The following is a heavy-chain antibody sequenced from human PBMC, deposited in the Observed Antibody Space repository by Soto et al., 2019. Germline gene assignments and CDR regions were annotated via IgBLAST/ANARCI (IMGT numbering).Heavy chain of an antibody. D-gene: IGHD3-22*01. CDR3: ARGTYYYDSSGYYYDHPEANYYYYGMDV. Sequence: QVQLVQSGAEVKKPGSSVKVSCKASGGTFSSYAISWVRQAPGQGLEWMGGIIPIFGTANYGEKFQGRVTITADKSTSTAYMELSSLRSEDTAVYYCARGTYYYDSSGYYYDHPEANYYYYGMDVWGQGTTVTGSS. CDR2: IIPIFGTA. J-gene: IGHJ6*02. V-gene: IGHV1-69*06. CDR1: GGTFSSYA.